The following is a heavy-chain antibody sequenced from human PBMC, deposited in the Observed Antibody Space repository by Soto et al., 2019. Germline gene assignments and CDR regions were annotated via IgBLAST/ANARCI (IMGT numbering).Heavy chain of an antibody. CDR1: GFTFSSYG. V-gene: IGHV3-33*01. J-gene: IGHJ4*02. D-gene: IGHD6-19*01. Sequence: QVQLVESGGGVVQPGRSLRLSCAASGFTFSSYGMHWVRQAPGKGLEWVAVIWYDGSNKYYADSVKGRFTISRDNSKNTLYLQMNSLRAEDTAVYYCARDEWRVSSAWYHWGQGTLVTVSS. CDR3: ARDEWRVSSAWYH. CDR2: IWYDGSNK.